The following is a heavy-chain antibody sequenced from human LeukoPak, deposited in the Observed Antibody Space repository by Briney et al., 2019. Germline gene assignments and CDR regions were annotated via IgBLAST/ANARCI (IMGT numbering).Heavy chain of an antibody. D-gene: IGHD1-26*01. CDR1: GFTFSSYG. J-gene: IGHJ6*02. V-gene: IGHV3-33*01. Sequence: GRSLRLSCAASGFTFSSYGMHWVRQAPGKGLEWVAVIWYDGSNKYYADSVKGRFTISRDNSKNTLYLQMNSLRAEDTAVYYCARDLVAASASYYYGMDVWGQGTTVTVSS. CDR2: IWYDGSNK. CDR3: ARDLVAASASYYYGMDV.